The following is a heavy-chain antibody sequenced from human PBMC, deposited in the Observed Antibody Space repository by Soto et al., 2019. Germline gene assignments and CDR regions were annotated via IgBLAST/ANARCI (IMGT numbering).Heavy chain of an antibody. V-gene: IGHV3-53*01. CDR3: ARENDAAMVTGGIGY. J-gene: IGHJ4*02. CDR1: GFTVSSNY. Sequence: GGSLRLSCAASGFTVSSNYMSWVRQAPGKGLEWVSVIYSGGSTYYADSVKGRFTISRDNSKNTLYLQMNSLRAEDTAVYYCARENDAAMVTGGIGYWGQGTLVTVSS. D-gene: IGHD5-18*01. CDR2: IYSGGST.